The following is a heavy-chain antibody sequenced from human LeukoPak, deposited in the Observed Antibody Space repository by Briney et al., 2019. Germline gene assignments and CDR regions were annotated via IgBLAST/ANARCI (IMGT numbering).Heavy chain of an antibody. J-gene: IGHJ5*02. V-gene: IGHV4-39*01. Sequence: PSGTLSLTCAVSGGSISSSSYYWGWIRQPPGKGLEWIGSIHYSGSTYYNPSLKSRVTISVDTSKNQLSLKLSSVTAADTAVYYCARSPRIIVVVPAARRRWFDPWGQGTLVTVSS. CDR3: ARSPRIIVVVPAARRRWFDP. CDR1: GGSISSSSYY. D-gene: IGHD2-2*01. CDR2: IHYSGST.